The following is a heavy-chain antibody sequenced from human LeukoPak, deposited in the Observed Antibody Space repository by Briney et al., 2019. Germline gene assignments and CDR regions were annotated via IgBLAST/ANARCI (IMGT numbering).Heavy chain of an antibody. CDR1: GFTFSSYS. D-gene: IGHD4-23*01. J-gene: IGHJ4*02. CDR2: ISSSSSYI. V-gene: IGHV3-21*01. CDR3: AGAPQNSPSDY. Sequence: PGGSLRLSCAASGFTFSSYSMNWVRQAPGKGLEWVSSISSSSSYIYYADSVKGRFTISRDNAKNSLYLQMNSLRAEDTAVYYCAGAPQNSPSDYWGQGTLVTVSS.